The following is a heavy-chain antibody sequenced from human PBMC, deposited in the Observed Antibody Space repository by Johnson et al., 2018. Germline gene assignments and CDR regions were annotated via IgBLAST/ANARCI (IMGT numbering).Heavy chain of an antibody. J-gene: IGHJ3*02. CDR2: IRSSSRYI. CDR3: ARVGVGDSDEAFDI. CDR1: GFTFSSYS. V-gene: IGHV3-21*01. Sequence: VQLVESGGGLVEPGGSLRLSCAASGFTFSSYSMNWVRQAPGKGLEWVSSIRSSSRYIYYADSVKGRVTISRDNAKNSLYLQMNRLRAEDTDVYYCARVGVGDSDEAFDIWGQGTMVTVSS. D-gene: IGHD2-21*02.